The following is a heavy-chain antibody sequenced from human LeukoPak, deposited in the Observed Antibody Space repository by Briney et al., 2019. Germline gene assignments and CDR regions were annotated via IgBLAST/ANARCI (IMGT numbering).Heavy chain of an antibody. D-gene: IGHD6-13*01. J-gene: IGHJ3*02. V-gene: IGHV3-23*01. Sequence: GGSLRLSCAGSGFTFRFYAMTWVRQAPGKGLEWVSGITGDASVTYDADSVKGRFNISRDNSKNTLYLQLNSLRVEDTAVYYCAKAYSTSLYGDAFHIWSQGTMATVSP. CDR1: GFTFRFYA. CDR2: ITGDASVT. CDR3: AKAYSTSLYGDAFHI.